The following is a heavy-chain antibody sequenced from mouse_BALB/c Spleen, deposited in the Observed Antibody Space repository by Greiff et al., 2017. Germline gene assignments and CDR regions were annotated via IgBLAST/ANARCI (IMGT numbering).Heavy chain of an antibody. CDR2: INPNNGGT. V-gene: IGHV1-18*01. Sequence: EVQGVESGPELVKPGASVKIPCKASGYTFTDYNMDWVKQSHGKSLEWIGDINPNNGGTIYNQKFKGKATLTVDKSSSTAYMELRSLTSEDTAVYYCARYYYGYGAMDYWGQGTSVTVSS. CDR1: GYTFTDYN. D-gene: IGHD1-2*01. J-gene: IGHJ4*01. CDR3: ARYYYGYGAMDY.